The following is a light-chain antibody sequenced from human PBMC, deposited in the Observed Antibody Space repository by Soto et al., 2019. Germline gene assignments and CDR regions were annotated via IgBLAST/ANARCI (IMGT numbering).Light chain of an antibody. CDR1: SSDVGGSNY. V-gene: IGLV2-11*01. J-gene: IGLJ3*02. CDR3: CSYAGSSLWV. Sequence: QSVLTQPRSVSGSPGQAVTISCTGTSSDVGGSNYVSWYQQHPGKAPKLVIYDVTRRPSGVLDRSSGSKSGNTASLTISGLQAEDEADYYCCSYAGSSLWVFGGGTKLTVL. CDR2: DVT.